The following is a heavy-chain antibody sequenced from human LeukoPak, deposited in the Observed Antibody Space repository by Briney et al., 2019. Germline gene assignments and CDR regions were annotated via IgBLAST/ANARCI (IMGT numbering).Heavy chain of an antibody. CDR1: GLTVRNNF. V-gene: IGHV3-53*01. J-gene: IGHJ4*02. CDR3: ARRAGAYSHPYDY. CDR2: IYSDNT. D-gene: IGHD4/OR15-4a*01. Sequence: GGSLRLSCAASGLTVRNNFMSWVRQAPGKGLEWVSFIYSDNTHYSDSVKGRFTIFRDNSKNTLYLQMNSLRAEDTAVYYCARRAGAYSHPYDYWGQGTLVTVSS.